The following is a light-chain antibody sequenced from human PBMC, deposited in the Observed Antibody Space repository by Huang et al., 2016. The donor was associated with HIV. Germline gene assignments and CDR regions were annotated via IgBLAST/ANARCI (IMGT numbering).Light chain of an antibody. CDR1: QSLSNYY. V-gene: IGKV3-20*01. CDR2: ATS. CDR3: HHYGSPPWT. J-gene: IGKJ1*01. Sequence: DIVLTQSPGTLSLSPGERATLSCRASQSLSNYYVAWDQQKACQTPRLLIHATSTRANGIPDRFSGSGSGAGFTLTISRLEPEDSAVYFCHHYGSPPWTFGQGTRVEIK.